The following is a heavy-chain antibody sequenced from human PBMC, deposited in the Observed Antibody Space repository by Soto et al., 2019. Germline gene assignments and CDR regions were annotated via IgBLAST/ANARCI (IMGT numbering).Heavy chain of an antibody. CDR3: AKDARAVYYDFWSLPYGMDV. Sequence: GGSLRLSCAASGFTFSSYGMHWVRQAPGKGLEWVAVISYDGSNKYYADSVKGRFTISRDNSKNTLYLQMNSLRAEDTAVYYCAKDARAVYYDFWSLPYGMDVWGQGTTVTVSS. V-gene: IGHV3-30*18. CDR1: GFTFSSYG. CDR2: ISYDGSNK. D-gene: IGHD3-3*01. J-gene: IGHJ6*02.